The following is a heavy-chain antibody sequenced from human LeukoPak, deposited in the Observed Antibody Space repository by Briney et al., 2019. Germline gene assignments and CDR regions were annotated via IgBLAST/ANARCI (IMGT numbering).Heavy chain of an antibody. CDR2: ISSSSSYI. CDR3: ARGRGYSSSWNKPPFDY. Sequence: PGGSLRLSCAASGFTFSSYSMNWVRQAPGKGLEWVSSISSSSSYIYYADSVKGRFTISRDNAKNSLYLQMNSLRAEDTAVYYCARGRGYSSSWNKPPFDYWGQGTLVTVSS. D-gene: IGHD6-13*01. CDR1: GFTFSSYS. V-gene: IGHV3-21*04. J-gene: IGHJ4*02.